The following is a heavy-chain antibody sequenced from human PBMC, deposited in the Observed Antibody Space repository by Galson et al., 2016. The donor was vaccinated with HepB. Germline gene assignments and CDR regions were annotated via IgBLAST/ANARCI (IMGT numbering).Heavy chain of an antibody. V-gene: IGHV5-51*01. Sequence: QSGAEVKEPGESLKISCKASGSSFTTSFIGWVRQRPGKGLEWMAIIHLGDSDTRYSPSFEGQVTISGVKSIHTAYLQWSSLKASDTAIYYCVRLREFWSGYLPRFSASYFDLWGQGTLVTVSS. CDR1: GSSFTTSF. J-gene: IGHJ4*02. CDR2: IHLGDSDT. CDR3: VRLREFWSGYLPRFSASYFDL. D-gene: IGHD3-3*01.